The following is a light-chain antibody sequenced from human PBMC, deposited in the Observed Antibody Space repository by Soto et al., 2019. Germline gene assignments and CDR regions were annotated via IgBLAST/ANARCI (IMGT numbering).Light chain of an antibody. CDR3: QQYNSFPYT. CDR1: QDITNY. Sequence: DIQMTQSPSSLSASVGDRVTITCQASQDITNYLNWYQQKSGKAPQVLIHDASNLEIGVSPRLSGSGSGTDFTFTISSLQPEDVGIYYCQQYNSFPYTFGQGTKLEIK. V-gene: IGKV1-33*01. J-gene: IGKJ2*01. CDR2: DAS.